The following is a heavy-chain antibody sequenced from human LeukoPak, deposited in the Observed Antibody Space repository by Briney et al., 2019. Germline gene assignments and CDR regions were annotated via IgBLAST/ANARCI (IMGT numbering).Heavy chain of an antibody. CDR1: GFSFTMYG. CDR2: ISTDGNNE. CDR3: AIGASSYGHTGIFDY. V-gene: IGHV3-30*03. Sequence: SGGSLRLSCAASGFSFTMYGIHWVRQAPGKGLEWVAVISTDGNNEYYANSVKGRFTISRDNSKNTVYLQMTSLRTEDTAVYYCAIGASSYGHTGIFDYWGQGTQVTVSS. J-gene: IGHJ4*02. D-gene: IGHD3-16*01.